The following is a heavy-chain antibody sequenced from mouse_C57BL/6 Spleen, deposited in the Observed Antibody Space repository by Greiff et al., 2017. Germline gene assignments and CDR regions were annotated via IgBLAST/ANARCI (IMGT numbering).Heavy chain of an antibody. J-gene: IGHJ2*01. D-gene: IGHD1-2*01. CDR2: IRLKSDNYAT. CDR1: GFTFSNYW. V-gene: IGHV6-3*01. Sequence: EVTLVESGGGLVQPGGSMKLSCVSSGFTFSNYWMNWVRQSPETGLEWVAQIRLKSDNYATHYAESVKGRFTISRDDSKSRVYLQMNNLRAEDTGIYYCAGRLLRPYFDYWGQGTTLTVSS. CDR3: AGRLLRPYFDY.